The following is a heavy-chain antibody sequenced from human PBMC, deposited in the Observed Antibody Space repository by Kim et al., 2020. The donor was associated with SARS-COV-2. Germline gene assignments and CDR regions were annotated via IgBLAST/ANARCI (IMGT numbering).Heavy chain of an antibody. D-gene: IGHD6-19*01. CDR2: ISYDGSNK. CDR1: GFAFSSYG. J-gene: IGHJ6*02. V-gene: IGHV3-30*18. CDR3: AKDFSQGIAVAGHYYYGMDV. Sequence: GGSLRLSCAASGFAFSSYGIHWVRQAPGKGLEWVAVISYDGSNKHYADSVKGRFTISRDNSKNTLYLQMNSLRAEDTAVYYCAKDFSQGIAVAGHYYYGMDVWGQGTTVTVSS.